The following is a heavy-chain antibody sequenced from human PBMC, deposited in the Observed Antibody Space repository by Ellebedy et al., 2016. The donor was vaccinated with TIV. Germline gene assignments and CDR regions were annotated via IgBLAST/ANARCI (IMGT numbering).Heavy chain of an antibody. CDR3: AREGVGAALDI. CDR1: GFTFSRYD. CDR2: ISTAGEP. V-gene: IGHV3-13*05. Sequence: GESLKISCAASGFTFSRYDMHWVRQPTGKGLEWVTGISTAGEPYYPGSVKGRFTVSRENAKNSLYLQMNSLRAGDTAVDYCAREGVGAALDIWGQGTMVTVSS. D-gene: IGHD1-26*01. J-gene: IGHJ3*02.